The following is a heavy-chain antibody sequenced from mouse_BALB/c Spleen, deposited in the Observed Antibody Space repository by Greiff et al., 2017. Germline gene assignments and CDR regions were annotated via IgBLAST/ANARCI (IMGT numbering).Heavy chain of an antibody. CDR2: INPYNDGT. Sequence: VQLQQSGPELVKPGASVKMSCKASGYTFTSYVMHWVKQKPGQGLEWIGYINPYNDGTKYNEKFKGKATLTSDKSSSTAYMELSSLTSEDSAVYYCARQESQAIYYDYDEGFAYRGQGTLVTVSA. V-gene: IGHV1-14*01. J-gene: IGHJ3*01. CDR3: ARQESQAIYYDYDEGFAY. D-gene: IGHD2-4*01. CDR1: GYTFTSYV.